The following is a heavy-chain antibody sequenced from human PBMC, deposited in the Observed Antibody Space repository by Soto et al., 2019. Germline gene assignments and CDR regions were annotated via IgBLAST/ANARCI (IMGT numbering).Heavy chain of an antibody. CDR1: GDSISSGGYS. V-gene: IGHV4-30-2*01. CDR2: IYHNGGT. CDR3: ASGPYEYFQT. J-gene: IGHJ1*01. Sequence: QLQLQESGSGLVKPSQTLSLTCTVSGDSISSGGYSWNWIRQPPGKGLEWLGYIYHNGGTYSNPSRKSRVTFSLDKSKNQFSLRLTSVIAADTAVYYCASGPYEYFQTWGQGTLVTVSS.